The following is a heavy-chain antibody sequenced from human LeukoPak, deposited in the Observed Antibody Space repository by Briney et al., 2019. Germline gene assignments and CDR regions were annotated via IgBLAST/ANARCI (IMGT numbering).Heavy chain of an antibody. CDR3: ARADYDTSASTRKQIDY. CDR1: GYTFTSYG. D-gene: IGHD3-22*01. V-gene: IGHV1-8*02. Sequence: ASVKVSCKASGYTFTSYGISWVRQAPGQGLEWMGWMNPNSGNTAYAQKFQGRVTMTRNTSISTAYMELSSLKSEDTAVYFSARADYDTSASTRKQIDYWGQGTLVTVSS. CDR2: MNPNSGNT. J-gene: IGHJ4*02.